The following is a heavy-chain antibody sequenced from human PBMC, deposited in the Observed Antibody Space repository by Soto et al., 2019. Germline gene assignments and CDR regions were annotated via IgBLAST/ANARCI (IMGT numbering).Heavy chain of an antibody. Sequence: QVQLQQWGAGLLKPSETLSLTCAVYGGSFSGYYWSWIRQPPGKGLEWIGEINHSGSTNYNPSLTSRVTISVDTSKNQFSLKLSSVTAADTAVYYCASMGYDSSGYLFDYWGQGTLVTVSS. J-gene: IGHJ4*02. V-gene: IGHV4-34*01. D-gene: IGHD3-22*01. CDR1: GGSFSGYY. CDR2: INHSGST. CDR3: ASMGYDSSGYLFDY.